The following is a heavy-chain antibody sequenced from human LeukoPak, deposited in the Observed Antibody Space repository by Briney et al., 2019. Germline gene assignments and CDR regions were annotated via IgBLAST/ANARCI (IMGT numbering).Heavy chain of an antibody. D-gene: IGHD4-23*01. V-gene: IGHV4-59*12. CDR1: GGSISGYY. CDR3: ARTRDYGGNSLDFDY. J-gene: IGHJ4*02. CDR2: FSSSGST. Sequence: SETLSLTCTVSGGSISGYYWSWVRQPPGKGLEWIAYFSSSGSTNYNPSLKSRVTISVDTSKNHFSLKLSSVTAADTAVYYCARTRDYGGNSLDFDYWGQGTLVTVSS.